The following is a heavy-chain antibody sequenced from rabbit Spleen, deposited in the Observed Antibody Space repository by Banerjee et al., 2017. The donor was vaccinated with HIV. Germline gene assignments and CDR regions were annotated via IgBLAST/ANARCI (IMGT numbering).Heavy chain of an antibody. Sequence: QSLEESGGDLVQPEGSLTLTCTASGFSFSSGYMCWVRQAPGKGLEWIACIYGGDGSSTAYANWAKGRFTISKTSSTTVPLQMTSLTAADTATYFCATGSYGGAISDGDFPDVFDPWGPRDPGHRL. CDR1: GFSFSSGY. D-gene: IGHD2-1*01. V-gene: IGHV1S40*01. CDR3: ATGSYGGAISDGDFPDVFDP. J-gene: IGHJ2*01. CDR2: IYGGDGSST.